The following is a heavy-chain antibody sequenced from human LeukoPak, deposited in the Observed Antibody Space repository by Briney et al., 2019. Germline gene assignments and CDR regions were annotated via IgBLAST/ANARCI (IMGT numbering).Heavy chain of an antibody. D-gene: IGHD1-26*01. CDR3: ARDLVYSGSYSGAAFDI. J-gene: IGHJ3*02. V-gene: IGHV6-1*01. Sequence: SQTLSLTCAISGDSVSSNSAAWNWIRQSPSRGLEWLGRTYYRSKWYNDYAVSVKSRITINPDTSKNQFSLQLNSVTPEDTAVYYCARDLVYSGSYSGAAFDIWGQGTMVTVSS. CDR1: GDSVSSNSAA. CDR2: TYYRSKWYN.